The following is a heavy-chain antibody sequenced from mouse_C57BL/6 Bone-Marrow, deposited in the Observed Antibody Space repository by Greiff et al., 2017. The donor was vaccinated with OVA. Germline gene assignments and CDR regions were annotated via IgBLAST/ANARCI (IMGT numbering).Heavy chain of an antibody. D-gene: IGHD4-1*01. CDR3: AREGWDVDY. J-gene: IGHJ2*01. Sequence: EVKLMESGPGLVKPSQSLSLTCSVTGYSITSGYYWNWIRQFPGNKLEWMGYISYDGSNNYNPSLKNRISITRDTSKNQFFLKLNSVTTEDTATYYCAREGWDVDYWGQGTTLTVSS. CDR2: ISYDGSN. CDR1: GYSITSGYY. V-gene: IGHV3-6*01.